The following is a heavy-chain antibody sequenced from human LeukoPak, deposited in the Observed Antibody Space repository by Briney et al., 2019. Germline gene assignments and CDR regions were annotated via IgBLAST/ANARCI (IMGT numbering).Heavy chain of an antibody. D-gene: IGHD3-10*01. CDR3: AKDWFNGVVDD. J-gene: IGHJ4*02. CDR2: IWYDASNK. V-gene: IGHV3-33*06. Sequence: GGSLRLSCAASGFTSSSFGMHWVRQAPGKGLEWVAVIWYDASNKYYADSVKGRFTISRDNSKNTLYLQMNSLRAEDTAVYYCAKDWFNGVVDDWGQGTLVTVSS. CDR1: GFTSSSFG.